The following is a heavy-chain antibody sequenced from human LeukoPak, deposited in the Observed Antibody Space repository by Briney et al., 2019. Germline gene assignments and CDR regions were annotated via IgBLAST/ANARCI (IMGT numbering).Heavy chain of an antibody. Sequence: SETLSLTCTVSGGSISSGDYYWSWIRQPPGKGLEWIGNIYYSGSTHYNPSLRSRVTISVDTSKNQFSLKLSSVTAADTAVYYCASFIPAAILGFQHWGQGTLVTVSS. J-gene: IGHJ1*01. CDR3: ASFIPAAILGFQH. D-gene: IGHD2-2*01. CDR2: IYYSGST. CDR1: GGSISSGDYY. V-gene: IGHV4-30-4*08.